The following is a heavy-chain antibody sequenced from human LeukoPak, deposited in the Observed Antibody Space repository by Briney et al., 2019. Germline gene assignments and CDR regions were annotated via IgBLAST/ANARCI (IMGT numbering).Heavy chain of an antibody. V-gene: IGHV4-39*01. J-gene: IGHJ6*03. CDR2: IYYSGNT. D-gene: IGHD6-19*01. CDR1: GVSISSSNSY. CDR3: ARASGWYERGPDYYYYYMDV. Sequence: SETLSLTCTVSGVSISSSNSYWGWIRQPPGKGLEWIGSIYYSGNTYYNASVKSRVTISIDSSKDQFSLMLSSVTAADTAVYYCARASGWYERGPDYYYYYMDVWGKGTTVIVSS.